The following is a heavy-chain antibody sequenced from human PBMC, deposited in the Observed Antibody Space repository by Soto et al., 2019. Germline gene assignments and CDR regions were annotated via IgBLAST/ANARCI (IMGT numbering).Heavy chain of an antibody. V-gene: IGHV4-34*01. CDR2: INHSGST. J-gene: IGHJ4*02. D-gene: IGHD1-20*01. Sequence: QVQLQQWGAGLLKPSETLSLTCAVYGGSFSGYYWSWIRQPPGKGLEWIGEINHSGSTNYNPSLKSRVTISVDTSQNQFSLKLSSVTAADTAVYYCARYGGHITGTTRRGSNYFDYWGQGTLVTVSS. CDR3: ARYGGHITGTTRRGSNYFDY. CDR1: GGSFSGYY.